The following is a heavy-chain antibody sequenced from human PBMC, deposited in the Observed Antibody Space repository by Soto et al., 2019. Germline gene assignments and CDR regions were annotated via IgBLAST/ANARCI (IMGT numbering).Heavy chain of an antibody. CDR3: ARGPHIVVVVAATPRFDY. J-gene: IGHJ4*02. D-gene: IGHD2-15*01. CDR1: GGSFSGYY. CDR2: INHSGST. Sequence: SETLSLTCAVYGGSFSGYYWSWIRQPPGKGLEWIGEINHSGSTNYNPSLKSRVTISVDTSKNQFSLKLSSVTAADTAVYYCARGPHIVVVVAATPRFDYWGQGTLVTVSS. V-gene: IGHV4-34*01.